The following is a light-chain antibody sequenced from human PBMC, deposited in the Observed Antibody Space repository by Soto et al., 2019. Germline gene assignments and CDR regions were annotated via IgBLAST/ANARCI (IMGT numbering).Light chain of an antibody. CDR1: QSVSSSY. CDR2: GAS. V-gene: IGKV3-20*01. J-gene: IGKJ1*01. Sequence: EIVLTQSPGTLSLSPGERATLSCRASQSVSSSYLAWYQQKPGQAPRLLIYGASSRATGIPDRFSGSGSGTDFTLTITSLEPDDFAVYYCQQYGSSGTFGQGTKVDIK. CDR3: QQYGSSGT.